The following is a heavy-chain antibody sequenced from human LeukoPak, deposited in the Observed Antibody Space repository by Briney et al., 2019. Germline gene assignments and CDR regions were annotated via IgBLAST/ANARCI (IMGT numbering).Heavy chain of an antibody. Sequence: GGSLRLSCAASGFTFSSHWMHWVRHTPEKGLVWVSRINSDGSSTSYADSVKGRFTISRDNAKNTLYLQMNSLRDEDTAVYYCARIISAGARNDAFDIWGQGTRVTVSS. V-gene: IGHV3-74*01. J-gene: IGHJ3*02. CDR1: GFTFSSHW. CDR3: ARIISAGARNDAFDI. CDR2: INSDGSST. D-gene: IGHD1-26*01.